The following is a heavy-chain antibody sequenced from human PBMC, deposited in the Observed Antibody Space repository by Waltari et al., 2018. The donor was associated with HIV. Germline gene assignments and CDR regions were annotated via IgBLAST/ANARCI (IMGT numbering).Heavy chain of an antibody. Sequence: EVHLVESGGHLVQPGGSLRLSCAASGFTFSNYAMNWVRQAPGKGLEWVSAISGNGDSTDYADSVKGRFTISRDNSKNTLYLQMNSLRAEDTAVYYCAKDEYNYGPAYFDYWCQGTLVTVSS. D-gene: IGHD5-18*01. CDR1: GFTFSNYA. CDR3: AKDEYNYGPAYFDY. V-gene: IGHV3-23*04. CDR2: ISGNGDST. J-gene: IGHJ4*02.